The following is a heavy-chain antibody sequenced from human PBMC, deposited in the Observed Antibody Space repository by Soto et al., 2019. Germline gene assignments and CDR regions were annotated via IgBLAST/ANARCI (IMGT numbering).Heavy chain of an antibody. Sequence: EVQLLKLGGGLVQPGGSLRLSCAASGFTFSSYAMSWVRQAPGKGLEWVSAISSSGGNSYYADSVKGRFTISRDNSKNTLYLQMNSLRAEDTAVYYCAKALHNWNHGGHFDYWGQGTLVTVSS. CDR3: AKALHNWNHGGHFDY. CDR1: GFTFSSYA. J-gene: IGHJ4*02. V-gene: IGHV3-23*01. D-gene: IGHD1-1*01. CDR2: ISSSGGNS.